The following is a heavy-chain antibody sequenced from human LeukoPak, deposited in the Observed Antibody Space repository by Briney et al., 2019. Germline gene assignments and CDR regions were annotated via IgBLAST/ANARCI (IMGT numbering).Heavy chain of an antibody. CDR3: AKELARWANSDKYIDY. D-gene: IGHD4-23*01. Sequence: GRSLRLSCAASGFTFSSYAMHWVRQAPGKGLEWVSAISGSGGSTYYADSVKGRFTISRDNSKNTLYLQMNSLRAEDTAVYYCAKELARWANSDKYIDYWGQGTLVTVSS. CDR1: GFTFSSYA. V-gene: IGHV3-23*01. CDR2: ISGSGGST. J-gene: IGHJ4*02.